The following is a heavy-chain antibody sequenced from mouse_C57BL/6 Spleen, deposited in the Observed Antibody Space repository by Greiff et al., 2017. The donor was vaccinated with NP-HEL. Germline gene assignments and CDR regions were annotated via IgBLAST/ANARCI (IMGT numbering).Heavy chain of an antibody. Sequence: EVQLQQSGPELVKPGASVKISCKASGYTFTDYYMNWVKQSHGKSLEWIGDINPNNGGTSYNQKFKGKATLTVDKSSSTAYMELRSLTSEDSAVYYCARKYYGSSSHYYAMDYWGQGTSVTVSS. V-gene: IGHV1-26*01. CDR3: ARKYYGSSSHYYAMDY. CDR2: INPNNGGT. J-gene: IGHJ4*01. CDR1: GYTFTDYY. D-gene: IGHD1-1*01.